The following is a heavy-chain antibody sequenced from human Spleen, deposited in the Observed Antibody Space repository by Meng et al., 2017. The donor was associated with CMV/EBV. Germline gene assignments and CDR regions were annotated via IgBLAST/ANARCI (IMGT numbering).Heavy chain of an antibody. J-gene: IGHJ6*02. CDR1: GGSFSAHY. V-gene: IGHV4-34*01. CDR3: ARGIVVLPAANYYYYYGMDV. Sequence: ESLKISCAVYGGSFSAHYWSWIRQPPGKGLEWIGEINHSGSTNYNPSLKSRVTISVDTSKNLFSLKLSSVTAADTAVYYCARGIVVLPAANYYYYYGMDVWGQGTTVTVSS. D-gene: IGHD2-2*01. CDR2: INHSGST.